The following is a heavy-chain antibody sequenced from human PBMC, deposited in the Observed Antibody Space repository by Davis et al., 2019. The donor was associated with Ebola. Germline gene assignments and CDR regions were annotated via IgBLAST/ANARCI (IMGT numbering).Heavy chain of an antibody. CDR3: ARGGDSSVWYARFDY. CDR2: ISGSGGST. V-gene: IGHV3-23*01. D-gene: IGHD6-13*01. J-gene: IGHJ4*02. CDR1: GFTFSSYA. Sequence: PGGSLRLSCAASGFTFSSYAMSWVRQAPGKGLEWVSAISGSGGSTYYADSVRGRFIISRDSAKSSVSLQLNSLRDDDTAVYYCARGGDSSVWYARFDYWGQGILVTVSS.